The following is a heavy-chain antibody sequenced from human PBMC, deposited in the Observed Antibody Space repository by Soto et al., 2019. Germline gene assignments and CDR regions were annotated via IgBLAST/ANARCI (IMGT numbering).Heavy chain of an antibody. Sequence: QITLKESGLPLVKPTQTLTLSCTFSGFSRRTSVVGVGGIRQPPGKALECLALLSWDDGTRYSPSLKSRLPITKYTSKNQVVRRMTNMAPVDTATYYCAHLSTGGFDLDYWGQGTLVTVSS. CDR3: AHLSTGGFDLDY. J-gene: IGHJ4*02. CDR2: LSWDDGT. D-gene: IGHD4-17*01. V-gene: IGHV2-5*02. CDR1: GFSRRTSVVG.